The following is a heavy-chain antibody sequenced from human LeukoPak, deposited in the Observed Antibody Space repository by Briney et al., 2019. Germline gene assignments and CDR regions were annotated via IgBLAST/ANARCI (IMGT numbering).Heavy chain of an antibody. D-gene: IGHD3-22*01. J-gene: IGHJ6*03. V-gene: IGHV1-2*02. CDR3: ARGDDSSGYYGYYSYYYMDV. CDR1: GYTFTGYY. CDR2: INPNSGGT. Sequence: GASLKVSCKASGYTFTGYYMHWVRQAPGQGLEWMGWINPNSGGTNYAQKFQGRVTMTRDTSISTAYMELSRLRSDDTAVYYCARGDDSSGYYGYYSYYYMDVWGKGTTVTVSS.